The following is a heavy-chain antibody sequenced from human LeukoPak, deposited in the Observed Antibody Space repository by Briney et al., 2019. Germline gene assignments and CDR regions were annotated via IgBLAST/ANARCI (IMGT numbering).Heavy chain of an antibody. CDR1: GFTFSRYA. Sequence: GGSLRLSCAVSGFTFSRYAMNWVRQAPGKELEGMSGINIRSSGTYYADSVRGRFTISRDDSKNTLYLQMNTLSVEDTGVYYCAKLLGTMWPMWGLDVWGQGTTVTVSS. CDR3: AKLLGTMWPMWGLDV. V-gene: IGHV3-23*01. D-gene: IGHD2-8*02. CDR2: INIRSSGT. J-gene: IGHJ6*02.